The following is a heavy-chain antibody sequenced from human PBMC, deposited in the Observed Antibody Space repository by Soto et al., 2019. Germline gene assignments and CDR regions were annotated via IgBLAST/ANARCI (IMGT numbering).Heavy chain of an antibody. V-gene: IGHV1-58*02. Sequence: SVKVSCKASGFDSGSFGIQWLRQSQGQGFEWIGWIVVATGSTNYAPNFQGRVTITRDMYTNTAYMDLANLRSDDTAVYFCSADRPHIAIGWPVWGR. J-gene: IGHJ2*01. CDR3: SADRPHIAIGWPV. CDR1: GFDSGSFG. CDR2: IVVATGST. D-gene: IGHD2-21*01.